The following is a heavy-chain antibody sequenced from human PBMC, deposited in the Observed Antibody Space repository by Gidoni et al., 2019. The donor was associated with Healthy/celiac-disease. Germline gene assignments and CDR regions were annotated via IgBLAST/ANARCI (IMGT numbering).Heavy chain of an antibody. J-gene: IGHJ4*02. Sequence: QVQLVQSGAEVKKPGSSVRVSCKASGGTFRSYAISWVRQAPGQGLEWMGRIIPIRGIANYAQKFQGRVTSTADKSTSTAYMELSSLRSEDTAVYYCARVYSGYAGDYWGQGTLVTVSS. CDR2: IIPIRGIA. CDR3: ARVYSGYAGDY. D-gene: IGHD5-12*01. V-gene: IGHV1-69*04. CDR1: GGTFRSYA.